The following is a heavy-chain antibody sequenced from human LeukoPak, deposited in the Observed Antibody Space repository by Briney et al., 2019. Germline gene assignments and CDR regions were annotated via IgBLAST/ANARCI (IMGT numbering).Heavy chain of an antibody. V-gene: IGHV3-30*02. CDR1: GFTFSSYG. CDR2: IRYDGSNK. D-gene: IGHD2-2*01. J-gene: IGHJ3*02. CDR3: AKDWRGYCSSTSCDRDDAFDI. Sequence: GGSQRLSCAASGFTFSSYGMHWVRQAPGKGLEWVAFIRYDGSNKYYADSVKGRFTISRDNSKNTLYLQMNSLRAEDTAVYYCAKDWRGYCSSTSCDRDDAFDIWGQGTMVTVSS.